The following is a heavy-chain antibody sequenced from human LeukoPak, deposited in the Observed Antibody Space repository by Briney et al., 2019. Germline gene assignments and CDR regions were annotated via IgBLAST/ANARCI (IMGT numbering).Heavy chain of an antibody. CDR2: IYYGGNT. J-gene: IGHJ4*02. CDR1: GGSISSSSYY. D-gene: IGHD5-12*01. CDR3: GVGSGYDDY. Sequence: SETLSLTCTVSGGSISSSSYYWGWIRQPPGKGLEWIGSIYYGGNTYYNPSLKSRVTISVDASNQFSLKLSSVAAADTAVYYCGVGSGYDDYWGQGTLVTVSS. V-gene: IGHV4-39*07.